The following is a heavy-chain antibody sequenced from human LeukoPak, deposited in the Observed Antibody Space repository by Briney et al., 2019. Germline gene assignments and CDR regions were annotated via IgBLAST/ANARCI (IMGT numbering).Heavy chain of an antibody. V-gene: IGHV3-48*04. D-gene: IGHD4-17*01. J-gene: IGHJ6*04. CDR1: GFTFSSYS. CDR2: ISSSSTI. Sequence: GGSLRLSCAASGFTFSSYSMNWVRQAPGKGLEWVSYISSSSTIYYGDSVKGRFTISRDNAKNSLYLQMNSLRAEDTAVYYCARADYGDLDVWGKGTTVTVSS. CDR3: ARADYGDLDV.